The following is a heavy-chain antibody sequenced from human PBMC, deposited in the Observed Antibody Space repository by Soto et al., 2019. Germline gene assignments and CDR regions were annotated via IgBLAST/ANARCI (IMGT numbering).Heavy chain of an antibody. CDR2: INPNSGGT. CDR3: ARGRDSRMIVVAPIYFDY. D-gene: IGHD3-22*01. V-gene: IGHV1-2*04. J-gene: IGHJ4*02. Sequence: ASVKVSCKASGYTFTGYYMHWVRQAPGQGLEWMGWINPNSGGTNYAQKFQGWVTMTRDTSISTAYMELSRLRSDDTAVYYCARGRDSRMIVVAPIYFDYWGQGTLVTVSS. CDR1: GYTFTGYY.